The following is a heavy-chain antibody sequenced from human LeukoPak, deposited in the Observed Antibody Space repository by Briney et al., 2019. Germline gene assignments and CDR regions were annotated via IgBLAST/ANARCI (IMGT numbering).Heavy chain of an antibody. J-gene: IGHJ4*02. CDR3: ARGIVGATAYFDY. D-gene: IGHD1-26*01. V-gene: IGHV3-7*01. Sequence: GGSLRLSCAASGFTFSSYAMSWVRQAPGKGLEWVANIKQDGSEKYYVDSVKGRFTISRDNAKNSLYLQMNSLRAEDTAVYYCARGIVGATAYFDYWGQGTLVTVSS. CDR2: IKQDGSEK. CDR1: GFTFSSYA.